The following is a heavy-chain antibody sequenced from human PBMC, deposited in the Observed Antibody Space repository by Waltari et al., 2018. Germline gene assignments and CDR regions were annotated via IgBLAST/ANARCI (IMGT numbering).Heavy chain of an antibody. Sequence: QVQLVQSGAEVKKPGASVKVSCKASGYTFTSYAMHWVRQAPGQRLEWMGWINAGNGNTKYSQKFQGRVTITRDTSASTADMELSSLRSEDTAVYYCAREVLWFGELHRPATYYGMDVWGQGTTVTVSS. D-gene: IGHD3-10*01. CDR1: GYTFTSYA. V-gene: IGHV1-3*01. CDR2: INAGNGNT. J-gene: IGHJ6*02. CDR3: AREVLWFGELHRPATYYGMDV.